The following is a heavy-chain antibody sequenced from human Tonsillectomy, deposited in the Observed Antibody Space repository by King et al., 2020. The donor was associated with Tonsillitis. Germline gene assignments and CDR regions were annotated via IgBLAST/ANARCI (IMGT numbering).Heavy chain of an antibody. CDR3: AKLGEGYYDLWSGTDNFDI. D-gene: IGHD3-3*01. J-gene: IGHJ3*02. V-gene: IGHV3-23*04. Sequence: VQLVESGGGLVQPGGSLRLSCAASGFTFISYAMSWVRQAPGKGLEWVSAISGSGGSTYYAHAAKGRLIISRDNSKNTLYLQMNRLRADDTAVYYCAKLGEGYYDLWSGTDNFDIWGQGKMVTVSS. CDR1: GFTFISYA. CDR2: ISGSGGST.